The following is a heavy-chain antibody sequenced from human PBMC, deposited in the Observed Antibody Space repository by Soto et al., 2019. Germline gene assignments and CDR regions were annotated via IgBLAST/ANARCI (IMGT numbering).Heavy chain of an antibody. J-gene: IGHJ5*02. CDR3: ARLGGSGSYYLDWFDT. CDR1: GYSFTSYW. Sequence: GESLKISCKGSGYSFTSYWISWVRQMPGKGLEWMGRIDPSDSYTNYSPSFQGHVTISADKSISTAYLQWSSLKASDTAMYYCARLGGSGSYYLDWFDTWGQGTLVTVSS. V-gene: IGHV5-10-1*01. CDR2: IDPSDSYT. D-gene: IGHD3-10*01.